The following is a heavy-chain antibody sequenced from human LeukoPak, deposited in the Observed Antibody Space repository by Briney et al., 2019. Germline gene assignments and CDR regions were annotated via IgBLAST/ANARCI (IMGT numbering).Heavy chain of an antibody. CDR2: IYYSGST. CDR3: ARQEWWPTSTAFDI. D-gene: IGHD2-15*01. V-gene: IGHV4-39*01. J-gene: IGHJ3*02. CDR1: GGSISSSSYY. Sequence: SETLSLTCTVSGGSISSSSYYWGWIRQPPGKGLEWIGSIYYSGSTYYNPSLKSRVTISVDTSKNQFSLKLSSVTAADTAVYYCARQEWWPTSTAFDIWGQGTMVTVSS.